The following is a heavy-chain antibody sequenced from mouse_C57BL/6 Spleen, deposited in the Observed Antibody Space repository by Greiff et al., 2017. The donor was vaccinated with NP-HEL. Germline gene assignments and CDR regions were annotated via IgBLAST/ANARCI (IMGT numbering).Heavy chain of an antibody. Sequence: VQLQQSGPELVKPGASVKISCKASGYAFSSSWMNWVKQRPGKGLEWIGRIYPGDGDTNYNGKFKGKATLTADKSSSTAYMQLSSLTSEDSAVYFCARTGPTIVTKYYFDYWGQGTTLTVSS. CDR3: ARTGPTIVTKYYFDY. CDR1: GYAFSSSW. V-gene: IGHV1-82*01. CDR2: IYPGDGDT. D-gene: IGHD2-5*01. J-gene: IGHJ2*01.